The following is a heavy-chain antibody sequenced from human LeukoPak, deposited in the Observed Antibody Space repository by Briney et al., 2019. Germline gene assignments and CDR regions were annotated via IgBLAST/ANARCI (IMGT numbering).Heavy chain of an antibody. D-gene: IGHD2-15*01. CDR2: INPGGST. CDR3: AREDCSGGDCTSFDY. J-gene: IGHJ4*02. Sequence: LETLSLTCAVYGGTFSGYYWSWIRQSPGKGLEWIGEINPGGSTNYNPSLESRVIISVDTSKNQFSLKMDSVRATDTAVYYCAREDCSGGDCTSFDYWGQGTLVTVSS. CDR1: GGTFSGYY. V-gene: IGHV4-34*01.